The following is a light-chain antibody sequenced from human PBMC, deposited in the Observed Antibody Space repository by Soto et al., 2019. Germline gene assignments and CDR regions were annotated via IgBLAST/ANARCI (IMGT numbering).Light chain of an antibody. Sequence: ERVMTQSPATLSVSPGERATLSCRASQSVSSNLAWYQQKPGQAPRLLIYGASTRATGIPARFSGSGSGTEFTLTISSLQSEDFAVYYCQQYNNWPRTFRPGTKVDIK. CDR1: QSVSSN. V-gene: IGKV3-15*01. J-gene: IGKJ3*01. CDR3: QQYNNWPRT. CDR2: GAS.